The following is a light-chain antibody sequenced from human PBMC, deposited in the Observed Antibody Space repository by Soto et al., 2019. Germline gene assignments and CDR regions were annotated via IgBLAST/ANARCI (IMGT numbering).Light chain of an antibody. Sequence: ALTQPASVSGSPGQSITISCTGTSSDVGSYNLASWYQQHPGKAPKLMIYEGSKRPSGVSNRFSGSKSGNTASLTISGLQAEDEADYYCCSYAGSSTWVFGTGTKVTVL. CDR1: SSDVGSYNL. J-gene: IGLJ1*01. V-gene: IGLV2-23*01. CDR3: CSYAGSSTWV. CDR2: EGS.